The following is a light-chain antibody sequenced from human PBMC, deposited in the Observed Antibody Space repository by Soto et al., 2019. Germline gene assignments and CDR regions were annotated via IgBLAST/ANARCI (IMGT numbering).Light chain of an antibody. CDR2: SNN. J-gene: IGLJ3*02. CDR1: SSNIGSNY. V-gene: IGLV1-47*02. Sequence: QSVLTQPPSASGTPGQRVTISCSGSSSNIGSNYVYWYQQLPGTAPKLLIYSNNQRPSGVPDRFSGSKSGTSASLAISGLRSEDEADYYCASWDDILSGNWVFCGGTKLTVL. CDR3: ASWDDILSGNWV.